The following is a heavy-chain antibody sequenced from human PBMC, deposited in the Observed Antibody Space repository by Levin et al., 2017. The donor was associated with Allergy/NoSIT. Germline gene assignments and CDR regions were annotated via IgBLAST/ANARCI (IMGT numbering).Heavy chain of an antibody. Sequence: RASVKVSCKASGYTFIAFYIHWVRQAPGQGLEWMGWMNPRDGGADYAQNFKGRVTMTRDTSISTAYMELSGLTSDDTAMYYCARGRGGEHLSWGQGTLATVSS. CDR2: MNPRDGGA. CDR1: GYTFIAFY. V-gene: IGHV1-2*02. CDR3: ARGRGGEHLS. D-gene: IGHD1/OR15-1a*01. J-gene: IGHJ5*02.